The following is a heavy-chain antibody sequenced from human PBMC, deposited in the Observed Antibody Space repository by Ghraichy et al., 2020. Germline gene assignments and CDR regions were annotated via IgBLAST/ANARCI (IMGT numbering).Heavy chain of an antibody. CDR1: GYTFSSYG. CDR3: ARDTVVVVAATEYYDYVMDV. CDR2: ISAYNGDT. D-gene: IGHD2-15*01. V-gene: IGHV1-18*01. Sequence: ASVKVSCKASGYTFSSYGISWVRQAPGQGLEWMGWISAYNGDTNYAQKLQGRVTMTTDTSASTAHMELRSLRSDDTAVYFCARDTVVVVAATEYYDYVMDVWGQGTTVTVSS. J-gene: IGHJ6*02.